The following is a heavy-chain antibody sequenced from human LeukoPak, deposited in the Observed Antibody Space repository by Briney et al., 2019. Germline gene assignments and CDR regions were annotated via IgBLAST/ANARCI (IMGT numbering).Heavy chain of an antibody. Sequence: SVKVSCKASGGTFSSYAISWVRQAPGQGLEWMGGIIPIFGTANYAQKFQGRVTITADESTSTAYMELSSLRSEDTAVYYCARDHPSPVTIAYYYYYYMDVWGKGTTVTVSS. CDR1: GGTFSSYA. D-gene: IGHD4-17*01. CDR2: IIPIFGTA. CDR3: ARDHPSPVTIAYYYYYYMDV. V-gene: IGHV1-69*13. J-gene: IGHJ6*03.